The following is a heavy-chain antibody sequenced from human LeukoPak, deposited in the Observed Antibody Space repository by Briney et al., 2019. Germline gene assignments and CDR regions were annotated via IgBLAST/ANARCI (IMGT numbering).Heavy chain of an antibody. CDR2: IYYSGST. D-gene: IGHD2-2*01. CDR1: GASINSITYY. J-gene: IGHJ4*02. V-gene: IGHV4-39*01. Sequence: SETLSLTCTVSGASINSITYYWGWIRQPPGKGLEWIGSIYYSGSTYYTTSLKSRVTIFIDTSKNQFSLKLTSVTAADTAVYYCARYHSTWGLNYWGQGTLVTVSS. CDR3: ARYHSTWGLNY.